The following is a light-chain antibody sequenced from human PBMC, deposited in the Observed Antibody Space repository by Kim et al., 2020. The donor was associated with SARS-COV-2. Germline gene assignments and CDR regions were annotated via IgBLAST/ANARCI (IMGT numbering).Light chain of an antibody. CDR1: SSNIGSNT. V-gene: IGLV1-44*01. J-gene: IGLJ3*02. CDR3: AGWDDSLNGWV. Sequence: GQRVTSSCSGSSSNIGSNTVNWYQQLPGTAPKLLIYSNEERPSGVPDRFSGSKSGTSASLAISGLQSEDEADYYCAGWDDSLNGWVFGGGTQLTVL. CDR2: SNE.